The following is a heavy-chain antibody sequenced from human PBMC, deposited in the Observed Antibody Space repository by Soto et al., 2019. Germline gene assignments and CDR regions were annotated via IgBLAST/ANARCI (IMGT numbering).Heavy chain of an antibody. J-gene: IGHJ4*02. CDR2: ISVYHGNT. CDR3: AKHCSGASCGFDI. CDR1: GYTFGKYG. D-gene: IGHD2-15*01. Sequence: QVQLVQSGTEVKKPGASVKVSCKASGYTFGKYGISWVRQAPGQVLEWVGWISVYHGNTVHAQKFRGRVNMTTDASTSTAYMELVSLKSDDTANYYCAKHCSGASCGFDIWGQGTLVTVSA. V-gene: IGHV1-18*01.